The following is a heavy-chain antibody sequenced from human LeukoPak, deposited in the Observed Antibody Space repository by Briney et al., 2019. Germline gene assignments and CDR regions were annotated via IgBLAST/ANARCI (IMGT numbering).Heavy chain of an antibody. CDR3: ARWGGPERITMVRGVIEDPIDAFDI. CDR2: INTNTGNP. D-gene: IGHD3-10*01. CDR1: GYTFTSYA. V-gene: IGHV7-4-1*02. Sequence: GASVKVSCKASGYTFTSYAMNWVRQAPGQGLEWMGWINTNTGNPTYAQGFTGRFVFSLDTSVSTAYLQISGLKAEDTAVYYCARWGGPERITMVRGVIEDPIDAFDIWGQGTMVTVSS. J-gene: IGHJ3*02.